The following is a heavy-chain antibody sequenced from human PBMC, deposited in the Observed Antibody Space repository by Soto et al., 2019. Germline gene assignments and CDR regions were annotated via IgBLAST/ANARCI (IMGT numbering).Heavy chain of an antibody. V-gene: IGHV1-69*11. Sequence: SVKVSCKASGGTFSSYAISWVRQAPGQGLEWMGRIIPFIGTANYAQKFQGRDTITADESTSTAYMELTSLRSEDTAVYYCARVVVTTVPASYYYGMDVWGQGTTVTVS. J-gene: IGHJ6*02. D-gene: IGHD4-4*01. CDR3: ARVVVTTVPASYYYGMDV. CDR1: GGTFSSYA. CDR2: IIPFIGTA.